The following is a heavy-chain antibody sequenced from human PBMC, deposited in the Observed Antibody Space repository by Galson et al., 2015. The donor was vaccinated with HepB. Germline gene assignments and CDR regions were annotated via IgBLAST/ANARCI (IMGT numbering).Heavy chain of an antibody. CDR1: AVTFSGPR. D-gene: IGHD4-17*01. CDR2: SRSRGDDWPS. J-gene: IGHJ4*02. Sequence: SLGLSGVASAVTFSGPRLRWVRQAPGKDLESVGRSRSRGDDWPSASGITGIVRLTISRDDSNNTLYLQMNTLETEDTAVYYCTSAYGDYNSFPSGVFDYWGQGTLVTVSS. V-gene: IGHV3-15*01. CDR3: TSAYGDYNSFPSGVFDY.